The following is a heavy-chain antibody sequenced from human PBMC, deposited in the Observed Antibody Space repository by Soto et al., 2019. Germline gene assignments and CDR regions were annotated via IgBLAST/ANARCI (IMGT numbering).Heavy chain of an antibody. CDR2: IIPILGIA. V-gene: IGHV1-69*02. CDR3: ARHYGSGSYNGMDV. D-gene: IGHD3-10*01. CDR1: GGTFSSYT. Sequence: QVQLVQSGAEVKKPGSSVKVSCKASGGTFSSYTISWVRQAPGQGREWMGRIIPILGIANYAQKFQGRVTITADKSTSTAYMELSSLRSEGTAVYYCARHYGSGSYNGMDVWGQGTTVTVSS. J-gene: IGHJ6*02.